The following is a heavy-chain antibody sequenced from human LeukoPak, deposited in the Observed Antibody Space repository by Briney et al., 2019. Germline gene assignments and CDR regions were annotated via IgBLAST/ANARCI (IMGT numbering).Heavy chain of an antibody. V-gene: IGHV3-49*04. J-gene: IGHJ6*03. CDR1: GFTFGEYP. CDR3: TRVFGNYVDYYYMDV. Sequence: PGESLRLSCTASGFTFGEYPITWVRQAPGTGLEWVGFIGSKAYGGTTEYAASVKGRFTISRDDSKSIAYLQVNSLKTEDTAVYYCTRVFGNYVDYYYMDVWGKGTTVTVSS. D-gene: IGHD4-11*01. CDR2: IGSKAYGGTT.